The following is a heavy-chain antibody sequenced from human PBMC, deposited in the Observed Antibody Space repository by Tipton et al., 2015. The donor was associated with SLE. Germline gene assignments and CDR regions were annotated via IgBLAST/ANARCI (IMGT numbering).Heavy chain of an antibody. Sequence: SLRLSCTASGFTFGDYAMSWFRQAPGKGLEWVSYISSSCSTIYYADSVQGRFIISRDNAENSLYLQMNSLRAEDTAVYYCARGLVGAMDYWGQGTLVTVSS. V-gene: IGHV3-48*03. CDR1: GFTFGDYA. CDR3: ARGLVGAMDY. J-gene: IGHJ4*02. CDR2: ISSSCSTI. D-gene: IGHD1-26*01.